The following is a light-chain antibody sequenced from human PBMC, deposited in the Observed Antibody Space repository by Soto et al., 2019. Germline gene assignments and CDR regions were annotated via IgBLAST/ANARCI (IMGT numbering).Light chain of an antibody. CDR2: DAS. CDR3: HQRSKCLPLT. Sequence: EIVLTQSPATLSLSPGERATLSCRASQSVSRYLAWYHQKPGQAPRLLIYDASNRATGIPARFSGSGSGTDFTLTISSLEPADFAVYYCHQRSKCLPLTFGGGTKLEIK. CDR1: QSVSRY. V-gene: IGKV3-11*01. J-gene: IGKJ4*01.